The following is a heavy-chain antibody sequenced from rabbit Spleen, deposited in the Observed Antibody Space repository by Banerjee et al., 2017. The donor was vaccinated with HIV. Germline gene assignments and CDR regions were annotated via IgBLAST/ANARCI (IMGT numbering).Heavy chain of an antibody. D-gene: IGHD8-1*01. Sequence: QEQLEESGGGLVKPEGSLTLTCKASGVSFNDKDVMCWVRQAPGKGLEWITCINMVTGKSVYATWAKGRFTISKASWTTVTLQMTSLTAADTATYFCARDLENYAASNYLDLWGPGTLVTVS. CDR3: ARDLENYAASNYLDL. CDR2: INMVTGKS. CDR1: GVSFNDKDV. J-gene: IGHJ4*01. V-gene: IGHV1S45*01.